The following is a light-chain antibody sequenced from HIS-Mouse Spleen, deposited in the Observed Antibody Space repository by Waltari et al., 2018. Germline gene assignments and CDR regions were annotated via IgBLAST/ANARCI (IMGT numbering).Light chain of an antibody. V-gene: IGKV1-5*03. Sequence: DIQMTQSPSTLSASVGDRVTITCRAIQSISSWLDWYQQKPGKAPKLLIYKASSLESGVPSRFSGSGSGTEFTLTISSLQPDDFATYYCQQYNSYWTFGQGTKVEIK. CDR1: QSISSW. J-gene: IGKJ1*01. CDR3: QQYNSYWT. CDR2: KAS.